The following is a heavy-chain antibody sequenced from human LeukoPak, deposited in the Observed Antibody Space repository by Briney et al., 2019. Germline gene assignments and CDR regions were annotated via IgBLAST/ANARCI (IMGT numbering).Heavy chain of an antibody. CDR2: ISGSGATT. V-gene: IGHV3-23*01. D-gene: IGHD5-18*01. CDR1: GFTFSNFA. J-gene: IGHJ4*02. Sequence: GGSLRLSCAASGFTFSNFAMSWVRQAPGKGLEWVSDISGSGATTYYADSVKGRFTISRDNSKNTLYLEMNSLRAEDTAVYYCARGNGNSYGYLDSWGQGTLVTVAS. CDR3: ARGNGNSYGYLDS.